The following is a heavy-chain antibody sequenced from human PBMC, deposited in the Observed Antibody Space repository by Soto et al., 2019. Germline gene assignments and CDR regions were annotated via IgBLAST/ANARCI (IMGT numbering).Heavy chain of an antibody. V-gene: IGHV1-69*13. CDR2: IIPIFGTA. J-gene: IGHJ4*01. Sequence: SVKVSCKASGGTFSSYAISWVRQAPGQGLEWMGGIIPIFGTANYAQKFQGRVTITADESTSTAYMELSSLRSEDTAVYYCARDRVGGYSYDYWGHGTLVTVSS. CDR3: ARDRVGGYSYDY. D-gene: IGHD5-18*01. CDR1: GGTFSSYA.